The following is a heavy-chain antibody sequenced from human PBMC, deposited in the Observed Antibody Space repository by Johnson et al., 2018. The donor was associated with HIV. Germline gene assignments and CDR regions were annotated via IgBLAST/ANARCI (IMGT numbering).Heavy chain of an antibody. CDR2: ISSSGSHI. CDR3: ARDVSGNCTDTECDAYYCDY. V-gene: IGHV3-11*01. CDR1: GFTFSDHY. J-gene: IGHJ4*02. Sequence: QVQLVESGGGLVKPGGSLRLSCGASGFTFSDHYLSWIRQAPGKGLEWLAYISSSGSHIVYADSVKGRFTISRDNAKSSLYLQMNSLKVEDTAVYYCARDVSGNCTDTECDAYYCDYWGQGTLVRVSS. D-gene: IGHD2-8*02.